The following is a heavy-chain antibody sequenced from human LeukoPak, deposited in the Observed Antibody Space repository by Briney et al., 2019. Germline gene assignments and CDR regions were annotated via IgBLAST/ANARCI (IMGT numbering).Heavy chain of an antibody. CDR3: ARTSYGGTFDY. CDR1: GGSISSYY. V-gene: IGHV4-4*09. Sequence: SETLSLTCTVSGGSISSYYWSWIRQPPGKGLEWIGYIYTSGSTNYNPSLKSRVTISVDTSKNQFSLKLSSVTAADTAVYYCARTSYGGTFDYWGQGTLVIVSS. D-gene: IGHD5-18*01. CDR2: IYTSGST. J-gene: IGHJ4*02.